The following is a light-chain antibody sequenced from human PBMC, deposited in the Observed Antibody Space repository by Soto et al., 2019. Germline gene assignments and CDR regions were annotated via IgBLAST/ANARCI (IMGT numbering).Light chain of an antibody. Sequence: QSVLTQPASVSGSPGQSISISCTGTSSDVVTYNLVSWYQQHPGKAPTVLIYEGTKRPSGVSNRFSGSKSGNTASLTISGLQTEDEADYYCYSFAGSTTFSYVFGPATKVTVX. J-gene: IGLJ1*01. V-gene: IGLV2-23*03. CDR2: EGT. CDR1: SSDVVTYNL. CDR3: YSFAGSTTFSYV.